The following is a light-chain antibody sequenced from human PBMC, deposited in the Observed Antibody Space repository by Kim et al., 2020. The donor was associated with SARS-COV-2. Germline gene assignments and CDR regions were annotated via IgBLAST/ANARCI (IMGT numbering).Light chain of an antibody. V-gene: IGLV8-61*01. J-gene: IGLJ3*02. CDR1: TGSVSTSYF. CDR2: NTN. CDR3: VLYMGSGTWV. Sequence: GGTVTLTCGLRTGSVSTSYFPSWYQHTPGQAPRTLIYNTNTRSSGVPDRFSGSILGNKAALTITGAQADDESDYYCVLYMGSGTWVFGGGTKLTVL.